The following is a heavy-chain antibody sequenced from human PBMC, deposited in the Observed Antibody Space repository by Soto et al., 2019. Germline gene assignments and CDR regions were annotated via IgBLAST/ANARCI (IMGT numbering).Heavy chain of an antibody. J-gene: IGHJ6*04. V-gene: IGHV1-69*02. Sequence: QAQLVQSGAEVKKPGSSVKVSCKASGGTFNRETFSWVRQAPGQGLQWMGRISPVLDLADYAQKFEGRVTITADTSTTTVYLDLIGLGSDGTAVYYCARGGKLGGDLDVWGKGTPVIVSS. CDR1: GGTFNRET. D-gene: IGHD3-10*01. CDR2: ISPVLDLA. CDR3: ARGGKLGGDLDV.